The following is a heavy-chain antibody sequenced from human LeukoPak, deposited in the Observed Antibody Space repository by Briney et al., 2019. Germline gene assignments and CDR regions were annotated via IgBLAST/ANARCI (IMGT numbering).Heavy chain of an antibody. CDR1: GFTFSSYA. CDR2: ISGSGGST. V-gene: IGHV3-23*01. J-gene: IGHJ4*02. Sequence: PGGSLRLSCAASGFTFSSYAMSWVRQAPGKGLEWVSAISGSGGSTYYADSVKGRFTISRDNSKNTLYLQMNSLSAPDTSVYYCAKGGRSYYGSPSPFHYWGQGTLVTVSS. CDR3: AKGGRSYYGSPSPFHY. D-gene: IGHD3-10*01.